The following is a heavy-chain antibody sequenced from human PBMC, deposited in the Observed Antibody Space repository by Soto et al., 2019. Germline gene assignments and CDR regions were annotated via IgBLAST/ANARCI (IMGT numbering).Heavy chain of an antibody. Sequence: SGAALMNPARSVTLACSFWGLSLSTIGGGLGWIRQPPVKAVEWLEVIYWADDKRYRTSMKRRLTTTKDTSKNQVVLTMTNMDPMDTDTYNCKRARGCFGDPKRTFAYRRQGILVNVSS. V-gene: IGHV2-5*02. J-gene: IGHJ4*02. CDR1: GLSLSTIGGG. D-gene: IGHD3-10*01. CDR3: KRARGCFGDPKRTFAY. CDR2: IYWADDK.